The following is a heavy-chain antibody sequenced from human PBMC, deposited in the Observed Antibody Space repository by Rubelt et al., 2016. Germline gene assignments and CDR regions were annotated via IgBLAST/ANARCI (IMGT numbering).Heavy chain of an antibody. CDR1: GGSFSGYY. CDR2: INHSGST. CDR3: ARGPRSYRSGYFDY. J-gene: IGHJ4*02. D-gene: IGHD2-15*01. V-gene: IGHV4-34*01. Sequence: QVQLQQWGAGLLKPSETLSLTCAVYGGSFSGYYWSWIRQPPGKGLEWIGEINHSGSTNYNPSLKSRVTISVDTSKNQFSLKLSSVTAADTAVYYCARGPRSYRSGYFDYWGQGTLVTVSS.